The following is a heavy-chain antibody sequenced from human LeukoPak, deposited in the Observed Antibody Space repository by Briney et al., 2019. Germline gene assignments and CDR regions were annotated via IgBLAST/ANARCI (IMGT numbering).Heavy chain of an antibody. CDR3: AKVGPDIVVVPAAPFDY. V-gene: IGHV3-30*18. CDR2: ISYDGSNK. D-gene: IGHD2-2*01. CDR1: GFTFSSYG. J-gene: IGHJ4*02. Sequence: GGSLRLSCAASGFTFSSYGMHWVRQAPGKGLEWVAVISYDGSNKYYADSVKGRFTISRDNSKNTLYLQMNSLRAEDTAVYYCAKVGPDIVVVPAAPFDYWGQGTLVTVSS.